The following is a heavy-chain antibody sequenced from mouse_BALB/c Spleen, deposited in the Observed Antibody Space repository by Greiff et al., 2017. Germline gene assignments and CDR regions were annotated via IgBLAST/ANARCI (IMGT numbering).Heavy chain of an antibody. CDR2: IWAGGST. CDR3: ARSYGNSAWFAY. CDR1: GFSLTSYG. Sequence: VQVVESGPGLVAPSQSLSITCTVSGFSLTSYGVHWVRQPPGKGLEWLGVIWAGGSTNYNSALMSRLSISKDNSKSQVFLKMNSLQTDDTAMYYCARSYGNSAWFAYWGQGTLVTVSA. V-gene: IGHV2-9*02. J-gene: IGHJ3*01. D-gene: IGHD2-1*01.